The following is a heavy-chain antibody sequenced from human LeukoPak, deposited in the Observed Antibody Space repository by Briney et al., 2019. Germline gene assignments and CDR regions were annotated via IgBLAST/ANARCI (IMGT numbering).Heavy chain of an antibody. J-gene: IGHJ5*02. CDR1: GDSISGADYY. CDR2: VYYSGST. V-gene: IGHV4-30-4*01. D-gene: IGHD4-17*01. Sequence: SQTLSLTCTVSGDSISGADYYWSWFRQPPGKGLEWIAYVYYSGSTYYNPSLKSRLTISVDTSKNQFSLKLNSVTAADTAVYYCARGGGGSSTVTTYWFDPWGQGALVTVSS. CDR3: ARGGGGSSTVTTYWFDP.